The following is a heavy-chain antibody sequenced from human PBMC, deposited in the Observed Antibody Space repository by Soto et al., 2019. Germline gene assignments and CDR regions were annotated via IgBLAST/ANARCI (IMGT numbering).Heavy chain of an antibody. CDR1: GLQFRSCA. V-gene: IGHV3-48*03. CDR3: ARDERELRTHYFDY. CDR2: IRSSGSTS. D-gene: IGHD1-26*01. J-gene: IGHJ4*02. Sequence: GGSQVQCSLAAGLQFRSCAMNCVRQAQGKGLVWISYIRSSGSTSYFADSVKGRFTVSRDNAKSSLFLQMNSLRAEDTAVYYCARDERELRTHYFDYWGQGDQV.